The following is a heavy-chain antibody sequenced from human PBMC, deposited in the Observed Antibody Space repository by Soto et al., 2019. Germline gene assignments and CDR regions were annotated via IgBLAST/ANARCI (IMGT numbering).Heavy chain of an antibody. D-gene: IGHD3-3*01. J-gene: IGHJ3*02. Sequence: GESLKISCKGSGSSVNSYWIGWVRQMPGKGLEWMGIIYHGDADTRYSPSFQGQVTISADKSISTAYLQWSRLKASDTAMYYCARLTFYDFWSATPDAFDIWGQGTMVTV. V-gene: IGHV5-51*01. CDR2: IYHGDADT. CDR1: GSSVNSYW. CDR3: ARLTFYDFWSATPDAFDI.